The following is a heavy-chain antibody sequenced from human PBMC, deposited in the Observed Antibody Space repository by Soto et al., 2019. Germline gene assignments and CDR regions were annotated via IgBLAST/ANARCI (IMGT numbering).Heavy chain of an antibody. CDR2: IIPIFGTA. CDR1: RVAFSKFI. J-gene: IGHJ6*02. CDR3: AKVRYSSPMGYYYGMDV. V-gene: IGHV1-69*01. D-gene: IGHD6-19*01. Sequence: QAQLEQSGGEVKKPGSSVKVSCKASRVAFSKFIVTWVRQAPGLGPEWVGGIIPIFGTANYAQKCQGRVTITADESTSTSYMEVNNLRSEDTAVYYCAKVRYSSPMGYYYGMDVWGQGTTVTVSS.